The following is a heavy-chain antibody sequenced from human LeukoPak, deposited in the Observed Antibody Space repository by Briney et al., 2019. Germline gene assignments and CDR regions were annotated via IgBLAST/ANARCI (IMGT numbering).Heavy chain of an antibody. Sequence: GGSLRLSCAASGFNFSSFDMNWVRQAPGKGLEWVSYISNSGSTIYYADSVKGRFTISRDNAKNSLYLQMNSLRAEDTAVYYCARGRYSDYTNWFDRWGQGTLVTVSS. D-gene: IGHD5-12*01. CDR1: GFNFSSFD. V-gene: IGHV3-48*03. CDR2: ISNSGSTI. J-gene: IGHJ5*02. CDR3: ARGRYSDYTNWFDR.